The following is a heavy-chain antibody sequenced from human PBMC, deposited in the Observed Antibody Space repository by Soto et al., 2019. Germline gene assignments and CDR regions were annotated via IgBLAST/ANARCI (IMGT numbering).Heavy chain of an antibody. CDR3: ARPLVVVTAREGY. Sequence: EVQLVESGGGLVQPGGSLRLSCAASGFTFGSYWMSWVRQAPGKGLEWVANIKQDGSEKYYVDSVKGRFTISRDNAKNSLYLQMISLRAEDTAVYYCARPLVVVTAREGYWGQGTLVTVSS. CDR2: IKQDGSEK. D-gene: IGHD2-21*02. V-gene: IGHV3-7*05. CDR1: GFTFGSYW. J-gene: IGHJ4*02.